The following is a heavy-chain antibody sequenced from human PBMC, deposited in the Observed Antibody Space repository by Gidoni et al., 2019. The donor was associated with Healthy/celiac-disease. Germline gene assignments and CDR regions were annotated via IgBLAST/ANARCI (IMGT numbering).Heavy chain of an antibody. J-gene: IGHJ6*02. D-gene: IGHD5-18*01. CDR2: IYYSGST. CDR1: GGSISSSSYY. V-gene: IGHV4-39*01. Sequence: QLQLQESGPGLVKPSETLSLTCTVSGGSISSSSYYWGWIRQPPGKGLEWIGSIYYSGSTYYNPSLKSRVTISVDTSKNQFSLKLSSVTAADTAVYYCARKNGLDTAMEIEPYYYYGMDVWGQGTTVTVSS. CDR3: ARKNGLDTAMEIEPYYYYGMDV.